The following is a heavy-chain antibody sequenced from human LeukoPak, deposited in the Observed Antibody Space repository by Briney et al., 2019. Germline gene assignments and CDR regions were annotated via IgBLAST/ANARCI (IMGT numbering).Heavy chain of an antibody. V-gene: IGHV4-39*07. D-gene: IGHD2-15*01. CDR2: IYHSGST. Sequence: SETLSRTCTVSGGSISSSSYYWGWIRQPPGKGLEWIGSIYHSGSTYYNPSLKSRVTISVDTSKNQFSLKLSSVTAADTAVYYCASGGYCSGGSCLVYYYYYYMDVWGKGTTVTVSS. CDR3: ASGGYCSGGSCLVYYYYYYMDV. J-gene: IGHJ6*03. CDR1: GGSISSSSYY.